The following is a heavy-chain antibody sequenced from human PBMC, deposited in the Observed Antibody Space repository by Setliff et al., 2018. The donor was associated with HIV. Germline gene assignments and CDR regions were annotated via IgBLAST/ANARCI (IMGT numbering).Heavy chain of an antibody. CDR3: ARSYYGSGSYQGVLDY. CDR1: GYTLTELS. CDR2: FDPEDGET. J-gene: IGHJ4*02. D-gene: IGHD3-10*01. V-gene: IGHV1-24*01. Sequence: ASVKVSCKVSGYTLTELSMHWVRQAPGKGLEWMGGFDPEDGETIYTQKFQGRVTMSEDTSTDTAYMELDSLRSEDTAVYFCARSYYGSGSYQGVLDYWGQGTLVTVSS.